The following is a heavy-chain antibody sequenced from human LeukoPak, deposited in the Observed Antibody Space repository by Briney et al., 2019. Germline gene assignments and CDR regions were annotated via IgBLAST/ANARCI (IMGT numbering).Heavy chain of an antibody. V-gene: IGHV4-59*01. CDR2: IYYSGST. J-gene: IGHJ4*02. D-gene: IGHD3-22*01. CDR1: GGSISSYY. CDR3: ARSPRPYYYDSSGYYYTGSYFDY. Sequence: SETLSLTCTVSGGSISSYYWSWIRQPPGKGLEWIGYIYYSGSTNYNPSLKSRVTISADTSKNQFSLKLSSVTAADTAVYYCARSPRPYYYDSSGYYYTGSYFDYWGQGTLVTVSS.